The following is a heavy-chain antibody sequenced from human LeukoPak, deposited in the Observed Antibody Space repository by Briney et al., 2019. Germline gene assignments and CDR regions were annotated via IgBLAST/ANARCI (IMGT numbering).Heavy chain of an antibody. CDR2: MYYSGTT. CDR3: AIYPYYYDSSDSRDFFDY. Sequence: SETLSLTCTVSGGSISGSSYYWGWIRQPPGKGPEWIGSMYYSGTTYYNPSLKSRVTISVDTSKNQLSLKLSSVTAADTAVYYCAIYPYYYDSSDSRDFFDYWGQGTLVTVSS. J-gene: IGHJ4*02. CDR1: GGSISGSSYY. D-gene: IGHD3-22*01. V-gene: IGHV4-39*01.